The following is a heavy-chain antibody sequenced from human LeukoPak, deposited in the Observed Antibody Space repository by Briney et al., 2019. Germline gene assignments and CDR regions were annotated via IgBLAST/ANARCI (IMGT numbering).Heavy chain of an antibody. Sequence: GGSLRLSCGASGFTFGDYAMHWVRQAPGKGLEWVSGISGSSDYVAYVDSVKGRFTISRDNSKNTLYLQMNSLRAEDTAVYYCAREGGYCSSTSCSNWFDPWGQGTLVTVSS. D-gene: IGHD2-2*01. CDR1: GFTFGDYA. CDR2: ISGSSDYV. V-gene: IGHV3-9*01. CDR3: AREGGYCSSTSCSNWFDP. J-gene: IGHJ5*02.